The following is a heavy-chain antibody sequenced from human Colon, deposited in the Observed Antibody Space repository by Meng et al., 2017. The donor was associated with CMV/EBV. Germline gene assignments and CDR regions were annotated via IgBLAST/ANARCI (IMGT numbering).Heavy chain of an antibody. J-gene: IGHJ4*02. V-gene: IGHV1-18*01. D-gene: IGHD7-27*01. CDR1: CYTFTTYG. Sequence: ASCYTFTTYGISWVRQDPGQGLEWMGWISVNNGNTIYAQKLQGRVTMTTDTSTSTAYMELRSLKSDDTAVYFCARGPGDLKGYYFDYWGQGTLVTVSS. CDR3: ARGPGDLKGYYFDY. CDR2: ISVNNGNT.